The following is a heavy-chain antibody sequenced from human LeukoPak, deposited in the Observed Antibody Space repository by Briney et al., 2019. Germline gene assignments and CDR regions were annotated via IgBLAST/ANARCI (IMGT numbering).Heavy chain of an antibody. Sequence: GGSLRLSCTSSGFTFSNEIMNWVRQAPGKGLEWVASISTSSSYIYYADSVKGRFTISRENAKTSLYLQMNSLRAEATAVYYCAKYEGGPGFDYWGQGTLVTVSS. D-gene: IGHD3-16*01. J-gene: IGHJ4*02. CDR1: GFTFSNEI. CDR3: AKYEGGPGFDY. V-gene: IGHV3-21*01. CDR2: ISTSSSYI.